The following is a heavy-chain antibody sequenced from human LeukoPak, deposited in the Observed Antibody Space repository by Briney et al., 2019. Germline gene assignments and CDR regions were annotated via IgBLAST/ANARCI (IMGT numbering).Heavy chain of an antibody. Sequence: GGSLRLSCAASGFTFSSYGMHWVRQAPGKGLEWVAVISYDGSNKYYADSVKGRFTISRDNSKNTLYLQMNSLRAEDTAVYYCAKDTGYSSSWSFDYWGQGTLVTVSS. V-gene: IGHV3-30*18. CDR1: GFTFSSYG. CDR2: ISYDGSNK. D-gene: IGHD6-13*01. CDR3: AKDTGYSSSWSFDY. J-gene: IGHJ4*02.